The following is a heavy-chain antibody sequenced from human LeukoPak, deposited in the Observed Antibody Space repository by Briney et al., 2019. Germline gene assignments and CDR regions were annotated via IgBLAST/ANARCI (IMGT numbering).Heavy chain of an antibody. CDR1: GFTFSSYS. V-gene: IGHV3-48*04. Sequence: GGSPRLSCAASGFTFSSYSMNWVRQAPGKGLEWVSYISSSGSTIYYADSVKGRFTISRDNAKNSLYLQMNSLRAEDTAVYYCARDPKPPITGTTGWFDPWGQGTLVTVSS. CDR3: ARDPKPPITGTTGWFDP. CDR2: ISSSGSTI. D-gene: IGHD1-20*01. J-gene: IGHJ5*02.